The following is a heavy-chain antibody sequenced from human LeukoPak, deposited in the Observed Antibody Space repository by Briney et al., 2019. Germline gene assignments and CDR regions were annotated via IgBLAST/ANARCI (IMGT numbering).Heavy chain of an antibody. CDR2: IKSKTDGGTT. V-gene: IGHV3-15*01. CDR3: TTVWGPKTKYFQH. Sequence: GGSLRLSCAASGFTFSNAWMSWVRQAPGKGLEWVGRIKSKTDGGTTDYAAPVKGRFTISRDDSKNTLYLQMNSLKTEDTAVYYCTTVWGPKTKYFQHWGQGTLVTVSS. D-gene: IGHD1-26*01. CDR1: GFTFSNAW. J-gene: IGHJ1*01.